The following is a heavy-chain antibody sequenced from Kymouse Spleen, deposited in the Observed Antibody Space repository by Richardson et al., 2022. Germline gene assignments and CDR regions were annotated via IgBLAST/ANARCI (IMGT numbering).Heavy chain of an antibody. D-gene: IGHD6-6*01. CDR2: IYSGGST. CDR3: ARESEYSSSEYFQH. Sequence: EVQLVESGGGLIQPGGSLRLSCAASGFTVSSNYMSWVRQAPGKGLEWVSVIYSGGSTYYADSVKGRFTISRDNSKNTLYLQMNSLRAEDTAVYYCARESEYSSSEYFQHWGQGTLVTVSS. V-gene: IGHV3-53*01. J-gene: IGHJ1*01. CDR1: GFTVSSNY.